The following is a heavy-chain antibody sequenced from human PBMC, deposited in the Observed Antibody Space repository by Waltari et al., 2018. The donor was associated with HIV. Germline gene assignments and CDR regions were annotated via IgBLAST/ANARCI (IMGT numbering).Heavy chain of an antibody. CDR3: ARQYNNCTGTNCYSYYFDY. D-gene: IGHD2-2*01. V-gene: IGHV5-51*01. CDR2: IYPGDSDT. CDR1: GYNNFSRYW. J-gene: IGHJ4*02. Sequence: EVQLVQSGAEVKKPGESLKISCKGSGYNNFSRYWIAWVRQMPGKGLEWMGIIYPGDSDTRYSPSFQGQVTISVDKSIRTAYLQWNTLKASDTALYFCARQYNNCTGTNCYSYYFDYWGQGTLVTVSS.